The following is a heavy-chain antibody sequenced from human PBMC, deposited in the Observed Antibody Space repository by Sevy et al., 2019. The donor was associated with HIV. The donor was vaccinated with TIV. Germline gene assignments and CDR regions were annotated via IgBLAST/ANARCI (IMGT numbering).Heavy chain of an antibody. D-gene: IGHD3-22*01. J-gene: IGHJ4*02. Sequence: ASVKVSCKASGYTFTSYGISWVRQAPGQGLEWMGWISAYNGNTNYAQKLQGRVTMTTDTSTSTAYMELRSLRSDDTAVYYCARAEDYYDSSGYWDYWGQGTLVTVSS. CDR3: ARAEDYYDSSGYWDY. V-gene: IGHV1-18*04. CDR2: ISAYNGNT. CDR1: GYTFTSYG.